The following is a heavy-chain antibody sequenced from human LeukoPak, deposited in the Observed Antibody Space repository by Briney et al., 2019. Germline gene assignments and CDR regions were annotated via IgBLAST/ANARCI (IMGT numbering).Heavy chain of an antibody. D-gene: IGHD3-10*01. V-gene: IGHV1-24*01. CDR3: ATSGASGTFYYYYGKDV. CDR1: GYTLTELS. CDR2: FDPEDGET. J-gene: IGHJ6*02. Sequence: ASVKVSCKVSGYTLTELSMHWVRQAPGKGLEWMGGFDPEDGETIYAQKFQGRVTMTEDTSTDTAYMELSSLRSEDTAGYYCATSGASGTFYYYYGKDVWGQGTTVTVSS.